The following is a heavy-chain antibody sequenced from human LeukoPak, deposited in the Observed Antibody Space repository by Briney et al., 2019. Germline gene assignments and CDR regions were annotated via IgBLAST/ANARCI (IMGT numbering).Heavy chain of an antibody. V-gene: IGHV3-53*01. CDR3: ARVPYGNYHYYYMDV. J-gene: IGHJ6*03. CDR1: GFTVGTNY. CDR2: IYSGSST. D-gene: IGHD3-10*01. Sequence: GGSLRLSCAASGFTVGTNYMSWVRQAPGKGLEWVSLIYSGSSTYYANSVKGRFTISRDNSKNTVYPQMNSLRAEDTAVYYCARVPYGNYHYYYMDVWGKGTTVTVSS.